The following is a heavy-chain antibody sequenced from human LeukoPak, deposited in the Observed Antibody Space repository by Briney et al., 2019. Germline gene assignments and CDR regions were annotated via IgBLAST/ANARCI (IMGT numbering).Heavy chain of an antibody. CDR1: GFTFSIYS. CDR3: AKDENYYGSGTNLFDY. CDR2: IGRSGDRTT. Sequence: GGSLRLSCAASGFTFSIYSLNWVRQAPGKGLEWVAYIGRSGDRTTQYADSVKGRFTISRDNSKNTLYLQMNSLRAEDTAVYYCAKDENYYGSGTNLFDYWGQGTLVTVSS. V-gene: IGHV3-48*01. D-gene: IGHD3-10*01. J-gene: IGHJ4*02.